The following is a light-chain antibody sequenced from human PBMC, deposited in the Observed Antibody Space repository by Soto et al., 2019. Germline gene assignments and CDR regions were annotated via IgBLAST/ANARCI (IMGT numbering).Light chain of an antibody. V-gene: IGKV1-5*03. Sequence: DIQMTQSPSTLSASVGDRVTITCRASQIISNWLAWYQQKPGKAPNLLIYKASSLEGGVPSRFSGSGSGTEFTLTISSLQPDDFATYYCQQYNSYPYTFGQGTKLEIK. CDR3: QQYNSYPYT. J-gene: IGKJ2*01. CDR1: QIISNW. CDR2: KAS.